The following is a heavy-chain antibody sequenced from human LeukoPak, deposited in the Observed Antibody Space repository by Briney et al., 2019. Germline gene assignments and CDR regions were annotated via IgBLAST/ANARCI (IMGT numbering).Heavy chain of an antibody. Sequence: PGGSLRLSCAASGFTFSNYAMSWVRQAPGKGLEWVSTISGSGGTTYYADSVEGRFTISRDNSKNTLSLQMISLRAEDTAIYYCAKDREQCTPRYCFGSWGQGTLVTVSS. CDR1: GFTFSNYA. J-gene: IGHJ4*02. CDR2: ISGSGGTT. D-gene: IGHD6-19*01. V-gene: IGHV3-23*01. CDR3: AKDREQCTPRYCFGS.